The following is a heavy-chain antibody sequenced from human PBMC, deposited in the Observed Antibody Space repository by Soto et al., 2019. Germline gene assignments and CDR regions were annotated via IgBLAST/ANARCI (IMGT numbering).Heavy chain of an antibody. CDR2: IIPILGIA. CDR3: ARHYGDYNGGY. J-gene: IGHJ4*02. V-gene: IGHV1-69*02. CDR1: GGTFSSYT. D-gene: IGHD4-17*01. Sequence: SVKVSCKASGGTFSSYTISWVRQAPGQGLEWMGRIIPILGIANYAQKFQGRVTITADKSTSTAYMELSSLSSEDTAVYYCARHYGDYNGGYWGQGTLVTVSS.